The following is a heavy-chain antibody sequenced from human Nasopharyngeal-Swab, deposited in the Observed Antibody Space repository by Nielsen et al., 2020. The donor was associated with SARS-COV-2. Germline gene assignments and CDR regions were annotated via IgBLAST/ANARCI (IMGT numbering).Heavy chain of an antibody. CDR1: GYTFTSYY. D-gene: IGHD2-2*01. V-gene: IGHV1-46*01. CDR2: INPSGGST. Sequence: ASVKVSCKASGYTFTSYYMHWVRQAPGRGLEWMGIINPSGGSTSYAQKFQGRVTMTRDTSTSTVYMELSSLRSEDTAVYYCARGHSRIIVVVPWRKGYFDYWGQGTLVTVSS. CDR3: ARGHSRIIVVVPWRKGYFDY. J-gene: IGHJ4*02.